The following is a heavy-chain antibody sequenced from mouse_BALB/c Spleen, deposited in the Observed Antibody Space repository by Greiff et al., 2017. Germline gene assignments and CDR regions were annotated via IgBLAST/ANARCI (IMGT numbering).Heavy chain of an antibody. CDR2: ISSGSSTI. Sequence: EVKLVESGGGLVQPGGSRKLSCAASGFTFSSFGMHWVRQAPEKGLEWVAYISSGSSTIYYADTVKGRFTISRDNPKNTLFLQMTSLRSEDTAMYYCARRGSSYYLDYWGKGNTLTVSS. CDR1: GFTFSSFG. V-gene: IGHV5-17*02. CDR3: ARRGSSYYLDY. D-gene: IGHD1-1*01. J-gene: IGHJ2*01.